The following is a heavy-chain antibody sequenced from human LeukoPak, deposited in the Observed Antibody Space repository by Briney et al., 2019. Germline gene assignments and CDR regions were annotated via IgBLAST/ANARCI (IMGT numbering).Heavy chain of an antibody. CDR3: ARDSHTAMDY. CDR1: GFTFSNYG. CDR2: TWYDGSDK. D-gene: IGHD5-18*01. J-gene: IGHJ4*02. Sequence: PGGSLRLSCAASGFTFSNYGMHWVRQAPGKGLEWVAVTWYDGSDKYYADSVKGRFTISRDNSKNTLYLQTNSLRAEDTAVYYCARDSHTAMDYWGQGTPVTVSS. V-gene: IGHV3-33*01.